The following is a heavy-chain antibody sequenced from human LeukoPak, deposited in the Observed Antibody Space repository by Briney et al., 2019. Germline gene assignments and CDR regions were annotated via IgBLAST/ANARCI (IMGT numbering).Heavy chain of an antibody. CDR2: ISGSGGST. J-gene: IGHJ4*02. CDR3: AKDKFFIEVVGSFDY. Sequence: TGGSLRLSCAASGFTFTSYAMNWVRQAPGKGLEWVSAISGSGGSTYYADSVKGRFTISRDNSKNTLYLQMNSLRAEDTAVYYCAKDKFFIEVVGSFDYWGQGTLVTVSS. CDR1: GFTFTSYA. D-gene: IGHD1-26*01. V-gene: IGHV3-23*01.